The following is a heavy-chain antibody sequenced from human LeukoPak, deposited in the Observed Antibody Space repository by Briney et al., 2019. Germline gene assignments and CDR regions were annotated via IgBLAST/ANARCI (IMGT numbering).Heavy chain of an antibody. V-gene: IGHV3-21*04. CDR1: GFTFSAYN. J-gene: IGHJ4*02. Sequence: GGSLRLSCAASGFTFSAYNMNWVRRTPGKGLEWVSSITTSSSYMFYADSVRGRFTISRDNSKNSLYLQMNNLRLEDTALYYCAKSGKTIWGTYRSLDSWGQGILVTVSS. D-gene: IGHD3-16*02. CDR2: ITTSSSYM. CDR3: AKSGKTIWGTYRSLDS.